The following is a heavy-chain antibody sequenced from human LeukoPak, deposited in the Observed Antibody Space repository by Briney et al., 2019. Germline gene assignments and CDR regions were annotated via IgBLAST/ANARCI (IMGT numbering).Heavy chain of an antibody. V-gene: IGHV4-34*01. J-gene: IGHJ4*02. D-gene: IGHD6-25*01. CDR3: ARAGGKVDY. Sequence: PSETLSLTCAVYGGSFSGYYWSWIRQPPGKGLEWIGEINYSGSTNYNPSLKSRVTISVDTSKNQFSLKLSSVTAADTAVYYCARAGGKVDYWGQGTLVTVSS. CDR1: GGSFSGYY. CDR2: INYSGST.